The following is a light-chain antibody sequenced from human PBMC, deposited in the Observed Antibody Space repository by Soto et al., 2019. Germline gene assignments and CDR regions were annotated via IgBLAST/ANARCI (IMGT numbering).Light chain of an antibody. V-gene: IGLV2-14*03. CDR2: DVN. CDR3: TSYRRGPLYV. CDR1: SSDVGGSIY. J-gene: IGLJ1*01. Sequence: QSALTQPASVSGSPGQSITVSCTGVSSDVGGSIYVSWYQHRPGKAPRLIIFDVNNRPSGVSARFSGSKSGNTASLTISGLQPEDEGHYYCTSYRRGPLYVFGNGTKVNVL.